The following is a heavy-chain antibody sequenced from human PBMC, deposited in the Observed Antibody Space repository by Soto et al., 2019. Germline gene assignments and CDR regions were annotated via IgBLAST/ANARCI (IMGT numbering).Heavy chain of an antibody. CDR3: AQDANWLDVYFDV. V-gene: IGHV3-23*01. J-gene: IGHJ4*02. CDR1: GIEFSNYA. CDR2: SSASGRSR. D-gene: IGHD6-19*01. Sequence: XVALRLSCVASGIEFSNYAMSWVRQAPGKGLEWVSISSASGRSRYHADSVKGRFTISRDNSKNTLYLHMTNLRAEDTAVYYCAQDANWLDVYFDVWGQGTPVTVSS.